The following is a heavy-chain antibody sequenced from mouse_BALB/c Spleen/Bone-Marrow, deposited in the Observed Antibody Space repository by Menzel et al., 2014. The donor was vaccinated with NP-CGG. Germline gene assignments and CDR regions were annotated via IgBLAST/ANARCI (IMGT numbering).Heavy chain of an antibody. V-gene: IGHV5-17*02. D-gene: IGHD4-1*01. CDR3: ARGGNWEDFDY. CDR1: GFTFSSFG. CDR2: ISSGSSTI. Sequence: EVKLVESGGGLVQPGGSRKLSCAASGFTFSSFGMHWVRQAPERGLEWVACISSGSSTIFYADTVKGRFTISRDNPKNTLFLQMTSLRSEDTAMYYCARGGNWEDFDYWGQGTTLTVSS. J-gene: IGHJ2*01.